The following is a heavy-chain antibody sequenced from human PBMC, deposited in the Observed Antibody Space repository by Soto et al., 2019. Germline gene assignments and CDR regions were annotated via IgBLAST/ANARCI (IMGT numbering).Heavy chain of an antibody. CDR2: INPNSGGT. CDR1: GYTFTGYY. J-gene: IGHJ6*02. V-gene: IGHV1-2*04. CDR3: ARGQRLGGSYYYYGVDV. Sequence: QVQLVQSGAEVRKPGASVKVSCKASGYTFTGYYMHWVRQAPGQGLEWMGWINPNSGGTKYAQEFPGWVTMTSDTSISTGYMELSRLKSDDTALYYCARGQRLGGSYYYYGVDVWGQGTTVTVSS. D-gene: IGHD3-16*01.